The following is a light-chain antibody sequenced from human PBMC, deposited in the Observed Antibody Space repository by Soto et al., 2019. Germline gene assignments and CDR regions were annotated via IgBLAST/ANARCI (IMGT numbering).Light chain of an antibody. Sequence: DIQMTQSPSTLSASVGDRVTITCRASQSIGSWLAWHQQEPGKAPKLLIYKASSLDSGVPSRFSGSGSGTEFTLSISGLQADDSATYYCQKYDSYALTFGGGTKVEIK. CDR1: QSIGSW. J-gene: IGKJ4*01. CDR2: KAS. CDR3: QKYDSYALT. V-gene: IGKV1-5*03.